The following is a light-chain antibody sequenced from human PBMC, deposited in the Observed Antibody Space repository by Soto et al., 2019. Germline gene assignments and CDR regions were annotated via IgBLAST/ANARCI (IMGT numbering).Light chain of an antibody. CDR1: QSVSSN. CDR2: GAS. CDR3: QQYYSYPSLT. V-gene: IGKV3-15*01. Sequence: EIVLTRSPATLSLSPGERATLSCRASQSVSSNLAWYQQKPGQAPRLLIYGASTRATGIPARFSGSGSGTEFTLTISSLQSEDFATYYCQQYYSYPSLTFGGGTKVGIK. J-gene: IGKJ4*01.